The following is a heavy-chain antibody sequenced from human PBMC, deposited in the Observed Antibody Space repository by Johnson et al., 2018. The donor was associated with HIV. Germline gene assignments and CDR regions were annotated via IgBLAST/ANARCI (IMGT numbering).Heavy chain of an antibody. CDR1: GFTFNSYG. CDR2: ISYDGSNK. CDR3: AKLRYSGANAFDI. D-gene: IGHD3-10*01. J-gene: IGHJ3*02. Sequence: QVQLVESGGGLVQPGGSLRLSCAASGFTFNSYGMHWVRQAPGKGLEWVVVISYDGSNKYYADSVKGRFTISRDNSKNTLYMQMNSLRAEDTAVYYCAKLRYSGANAFDIWGQGTMVTVSS. V-gene: IGHV3-33*05.